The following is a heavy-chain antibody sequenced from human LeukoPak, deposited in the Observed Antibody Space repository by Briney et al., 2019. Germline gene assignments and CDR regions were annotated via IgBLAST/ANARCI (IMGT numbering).Heavy chain of an antibody. D-gene: IGHD3-10*01. CDR2: IRSKAYGGTT. V-gene: IGHV3-49*04. CDR3: SRADYYGSGSPINLDV. CDR1: GFTFSDYY. J-gene: IGHJ6*04. Sequence: QPGRSLRLSCAASGFTFSDYYMSWVRQAAGKGLEWVGFIRSKAYGGTTEYAASVKGRFTISRDDSKSIAYLQMNSLKTEDTAVYYCSRADYYGSGSPINLDVWGKGTTVTVSS.